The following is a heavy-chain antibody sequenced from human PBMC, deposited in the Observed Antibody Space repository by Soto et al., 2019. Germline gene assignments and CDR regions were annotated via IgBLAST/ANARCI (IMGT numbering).Heavy chain of an antibody. Sequence: SETLSLTCDVSGYAISSGFYWAWIRQPPGKRLEWIGNIYFTGTTSYNPSLKTRVTTSVDTSKNQFSLRLSSVTAADTAVFYCARVRRIGMSGSPGDSWGQGTQVTVSS. V-gene: IGHV4-38-2*01. D-gene: IGHD3-10*01. CDR2: IYFTGTT. CDR3: ARVRRIGMSGSPGDS. CDR1: GYAISSGFY. J-gene: IGHJ4*02.